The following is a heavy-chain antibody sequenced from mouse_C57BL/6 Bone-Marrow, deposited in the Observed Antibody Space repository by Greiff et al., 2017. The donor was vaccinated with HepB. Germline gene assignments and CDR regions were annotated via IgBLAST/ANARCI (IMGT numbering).Heavy chain of an antibody. CDR1: GFSINSDCY. V-gene: IGHV3-3*01. D-gene: IGHD1-1*01. CDR2: TFYSGIT. J-gene: IGHJ4*01. Sequence: VQLKQSGPSLVRPSQTLSLTCTVTGFSINSDCYWIWIRQFPGNKLEYIGYTFYSGITYYNPSLESRTYITRDTSKNQFSLKLSSVTTEDTATYYCARAPYYYGKDYYAMDYWGQGTSVTVSS. CDR3: ARAPYYYGKDYYAMDY.